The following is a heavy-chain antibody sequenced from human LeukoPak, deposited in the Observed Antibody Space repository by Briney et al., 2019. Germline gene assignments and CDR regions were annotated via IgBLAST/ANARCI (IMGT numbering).Heavy chain of an antibody. CDR3: AKDAPQGYYYDSSGYYPPDAFDI. J-gene: IGHJ2*01. CDR2: ISGSGGST. V-gene: IGHV3-23*01. D-gene: IGHD3-22*01. Sequence: HPGGSLRLSCAASGFTFSSYAMSWVRQAPGKGLEWVSAISGSGGSTYYADSVKGRFTISRDNSKNTLYLQMNGLRAEDTAVYYCAKDAPQGYYYDSSGYYPPDAFDIWGRGTLVTVSS. CDR1: GFTFSSYA.